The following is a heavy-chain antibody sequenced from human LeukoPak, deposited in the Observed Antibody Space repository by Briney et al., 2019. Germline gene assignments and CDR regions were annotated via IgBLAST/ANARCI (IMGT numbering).Heavy chain of an antibody. J-gene: IGHJ4*02. V-gene: IGHV3-30*04. Sequence: GGSLRLSCVASGFTFTGHSMHWVRQAPGKGLEWVAVVADDEKTIFYADSLRGRFTVSRDNSKNTVYLQMNSLRDEDTAVYYCAREKQSGGTPFDYWGQGSLVTVSS. CDR2: VADDEKTI. CDR3: AREKQSGGTPFDY. CDR1: GFTFTGHS. D-gene: IGHD1-26*01.